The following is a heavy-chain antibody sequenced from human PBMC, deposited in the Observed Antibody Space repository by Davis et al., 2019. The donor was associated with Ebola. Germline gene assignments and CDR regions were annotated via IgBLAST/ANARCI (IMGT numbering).Heavy chain of an antibody. J-gene: IGHJ5*02. CDR2: IIPIFGTA. Sequence: AASLNVSCNASGVTFSSYAISWVRQAPGHGLECMGGIIPIFGTANYAQKFQGRVTITADESTSTAYMELSSLRSEDTAAYYCARDWGMVRSAGWFDPWGQGTLVTVSS. CDR3: ARDWGMVRSAGWFDP. D-gene: IGHD3-10*01. V-gene: IGHV1-69*13. CDR1: GVTFSSYA.